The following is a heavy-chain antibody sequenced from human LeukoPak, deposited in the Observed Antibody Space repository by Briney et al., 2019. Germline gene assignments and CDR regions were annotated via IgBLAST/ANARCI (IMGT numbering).Heavy chain of an antibody. J-gene: IGHJ4*02. V-gene: IGHV4-39*07. Sequence: SETLSLTCAVSGGSISSSSYYWGWIRQPPGKGLEWIGSIYYSGSTYYNPSLKSRVTMPVDTSNNQFSLKLNSVTAADTAVYYCARGGGYYDLDYWGQGTLVTVSS. CDR3: ARGGGYYDLDY. D-gene: IGHD3-22*01. CDR2: IYYSGST. CDR1: GGSISSSSYY.